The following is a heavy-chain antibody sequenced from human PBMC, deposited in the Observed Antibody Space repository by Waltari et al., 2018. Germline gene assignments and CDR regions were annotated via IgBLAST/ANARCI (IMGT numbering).Heavy chain of an antibody. J-gene: IGHJ2*01. CDR2: IYYSGST. CDR3: ARGGGATDWYFDL. V-gene: IGHV4-59*11. D-gene: IGHD2-15*01. CDR1: GGPISSHY. Sequence: QVQLQESGPGLVKPSETLSLTCTVSGGPISSHYWSWIRQPPGKGLEWIGYIYYSGSTNYNPSLKSRVTISVDTSKNQFSLKLSSVTAADTAVYYCARGGGATDWYFDLWGRGTLVTVSS.